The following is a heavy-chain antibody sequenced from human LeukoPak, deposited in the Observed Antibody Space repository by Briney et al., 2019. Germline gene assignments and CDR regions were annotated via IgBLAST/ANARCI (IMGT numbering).Heavy chain of an antibody. CDR1: GYSFTIYW. V-gene: IGHV5-51*01. J-gene: IGHJ6*02. D-gene: IGHD2-15*01. CDR3: ARQLSGGSYDGMDV. CDR2: IYPGDSDT. Sequence: GGSLRLSCAASGYSFTIYWIGGVRQMPEEGLEWMGIIYPGDSDTRYSPSFQGQVTISADKSISTAYLQWSSLKASDTAMYYCARQLSGGSYDGMDVWGQGTTVTVSS.